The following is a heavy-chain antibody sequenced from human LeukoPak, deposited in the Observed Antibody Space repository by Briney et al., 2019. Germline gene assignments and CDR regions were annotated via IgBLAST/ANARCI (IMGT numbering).Heavy chain of an antibody. V-gene: IGHV3-7*01. Sequence: GGSLRLSCAASGFTFSSYWMSWVRQAPGKGLEWVANIKQDGSEKYYVDSVKGRFTISRDNAKNSLYLQMNSLRAEDTAVYYCARDVIWFGNGGFDYWGQGTLVTVSS. CDR2: IKQDGSEK. D-gene: IGHD3-10*01. CDR1: GFTFSSYW. CDR3: ARDVIWFGNGGFDY. J-gene: IGHJ4*02.